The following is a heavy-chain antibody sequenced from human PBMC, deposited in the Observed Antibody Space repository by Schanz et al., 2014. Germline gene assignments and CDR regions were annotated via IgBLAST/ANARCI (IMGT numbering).Heavy chain of an antibody. D-gene: IGHD3-10*01. V-gene: IGHV3-23*04. Sequence: EVQLVESGGGLVQPGGSLRLSCVASGFMFSSYAMSWVRQAPGKGLEWVSAISGSGGSTYYADSVKGRFTISRDNSKNTLYLQMNSLRPEDTAVYYCAKYRGYYRVSGSYRELEYWGQGTLVTVSS. CDR2: ISGSGGST. CDR3: AKYRGYYRVSGSYRELEY. CDR1: GFMFSSYA. J-gene: IGHJ4*02.